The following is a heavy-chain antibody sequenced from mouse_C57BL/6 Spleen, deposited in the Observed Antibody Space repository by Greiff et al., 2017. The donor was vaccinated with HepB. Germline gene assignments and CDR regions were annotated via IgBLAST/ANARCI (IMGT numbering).Heavy chain of an antibody. J-gene: IGHJ4*01. D-gene: IGHD2-4*01. Sequence: DVHLVESGGGLVKPGGSLKLSCAASGFTFSSYAMSWVRQTPEKRLEWVATISDGGSYTYYPDNVKGRFTISRDNAKNNLYLQMSHLKSEDTAMYYCAREGGYDYDEYAMDYWGQGTSVTVSS. V-gene: IGHV5-4*01. CDR2: ISDGGSYT. CDR1: GFTFSSYA. CDR3: AREGGYDYDEYAMDY.